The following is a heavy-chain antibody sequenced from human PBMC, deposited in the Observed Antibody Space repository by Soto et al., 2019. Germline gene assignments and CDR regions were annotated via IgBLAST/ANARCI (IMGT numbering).Heavy chain of an antibody. J-gene: IGHJ6*02. V-gene: IGHV1-69*12. Sequence: QVQLVQSGAEVKKPGSSVKVSCKASGGTFSSYAISWVRQAPGQGLEWMGGIIPIFGTANYAQKFQGRVTITADESTSTAYMELSSLRSEDTAVYYCARTYCISTSCYAERYYYYGMDVWGQGTTVTVSS. CDR1: GGTFSSYA. CDR3: ARTYCISTSCYAERYYYYGMDV. CDR2: IIPIFGTA. D-gene: IGHD2-2*01.